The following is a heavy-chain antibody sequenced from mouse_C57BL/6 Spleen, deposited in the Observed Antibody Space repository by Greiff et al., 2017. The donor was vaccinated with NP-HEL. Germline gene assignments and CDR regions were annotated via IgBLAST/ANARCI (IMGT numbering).Heavy chain of an antibody. CDR2: ISSGSSTI. CDR3: ARRELLRYYFDY. CDR1: GFTFSDYG. V-gene: IGHV5-17*01. D-gene: IGHD1-1*01. Sequence: EVQRVESGGGLVKPGGSLKLSCAASGFTFSDYGMHWVRQAPEKGLEWVAYISSGSSTIYYADTVKGRFTISRDNATNTLFLQMTSLRSEDTAMYYCARRELLRYYFDYWGQGTTLTVSS. J-gene: IGHJ2*01.